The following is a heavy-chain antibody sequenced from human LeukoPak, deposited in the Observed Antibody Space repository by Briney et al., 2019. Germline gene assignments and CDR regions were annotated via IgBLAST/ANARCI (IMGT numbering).Heavy chain of an antibody. CDR3: ARDYYYGSGSYYGYFDY. V-gene: IGHV4-34*01. J-gene: IGHJ4*02. CDR1: GGSFSGYY. D-gene: IGHD3-10*01. CDR2: INHSGST. Sequence: SETLSLTCAVYGGSFSGYYWSWIRQPPGKGLEWIGEINHSGSTNYNPSLKSRVTISVDTSKNQFSLKLSSVTAADTAVYYCARDYYYGSGSYYGYFDYWGQGTLVTVSS.